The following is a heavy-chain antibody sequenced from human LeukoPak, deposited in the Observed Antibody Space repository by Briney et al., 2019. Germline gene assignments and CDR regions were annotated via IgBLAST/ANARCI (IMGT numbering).Heavy chain of an antibody. CDR2: ISGSGDST. CDR1: GFPFSSYA. J-gene: IGHJ4*02. V-gene: IGHV3-23*01. Sequence: GGSLRLSCAASGFPFSSYAMTWVRQAPGKGLEWVSVISGSGDSTYYADSVKGRFTISRDNSKNTLFLQVNSLRAEDTAVYYCAREGFDSGSYYYFDYGGQGTLVTVSS. CDR3: AREGFDSGSYYYFDY. D-gene: IGHD1-26*01.